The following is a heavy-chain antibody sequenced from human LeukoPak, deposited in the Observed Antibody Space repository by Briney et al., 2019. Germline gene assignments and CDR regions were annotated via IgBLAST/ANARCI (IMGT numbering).Heavy chain of an antibody. CDR1: GYTFTSYG. CDR2: ISAYNGNT. V-gene: IGHV1-18*01. J-gene: IGHJ5*02. CDR3: AREGGHCSSTSCPGWFVP. D-gene: IGHD2-2*01. Sequence: ASVKVSCKASGYTFTSYGISWVRQAPGQGLEWMGWISAYNGNTNYAQKLQGRVTMTTDTSTSTAYMELRSLRSDDTAVYYCAREGGHCSSTSCPGWFVPWGQGTLVTVSS.